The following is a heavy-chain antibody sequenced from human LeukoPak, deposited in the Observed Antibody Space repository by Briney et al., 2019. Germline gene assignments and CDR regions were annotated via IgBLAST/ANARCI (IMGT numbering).Heavy chain of an antibody. CDR1: GGSISSYY. CDR2: IYYSGST. V-gene: IGHV4-59*01. CDR3: ARDYFYCSGGSCYRTVHAFDI. J-gene: IGHJ3*02. D-gene: IGHD2-15*01. Sequence: SETLSLTCTVSGGSISSYYWSWIRQPPGKGLEWIGYIYYSGSTNYNPSLKSRVTISVDTSKNQFSLKLSSVTAADTAVYYCARDYFYCSGGSCYRTVHAFDIWGQGTMVTVSS.